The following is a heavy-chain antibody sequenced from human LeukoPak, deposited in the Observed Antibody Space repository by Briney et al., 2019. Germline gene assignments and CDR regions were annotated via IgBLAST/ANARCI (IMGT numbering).Heavy chain of an antibody. CDR3: ARAMVDFTMVRGVIPGAFDI. D-gene: IGHD3-10*01. Sequence: SVKVSCKASGGTFSSYAISWVRQAPGQGLEWMGGIIPIFGTANYAQKFQGRVTITADESTSTACMELSSLRSEDTAVYYCARAMVDFTMVRGVIPGAFDIWGQGTMVTVSS. CDR2: IIPIFGTA. CDR1: GGTFSSYA. J-gene: IGHJ3*02. V-gene: IGHV1-69*13.